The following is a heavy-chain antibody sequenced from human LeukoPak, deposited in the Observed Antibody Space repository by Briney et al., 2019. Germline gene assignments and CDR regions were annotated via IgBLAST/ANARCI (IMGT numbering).Heavy chain of an antibody. CDR1: GFTFSSYA. V-gene: IGHV3-30-3*01. CDR3: ARDDHIYYFDY. D-gene: IGHD1-14*01. J-gene: IGHJ4*02. CDR2: ISYDGSNK. Sequence: PGGSLRLSCAASGFTFSSYAMHWVRQAPGKGLEWVAVISYDGSNKYYADSVKGRFTISRDNSKNTLYLQMNSPRAEDTAVYYCARDDHIYYFDYWGQGTLVTVSS.